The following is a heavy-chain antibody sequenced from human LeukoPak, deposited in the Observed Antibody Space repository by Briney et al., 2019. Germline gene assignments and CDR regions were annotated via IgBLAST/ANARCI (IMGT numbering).Heavy chain of an antibody. Sequence: PGGSLRLSCAASGFTFSSYGMHWVRQAPGKGLEWVAVISYDGSNKYYADSVKGRFTISRDNSKNTLYLQMNSLRAEDTAVYYCAKDSLRFLEWLSTLGWFDPWGQGTLVTVSS. J-gene: IGHJ5*02. CDR1: GFTFSSYG. D-gene: IGHD3-3*01. CDR3: AKDSLRFLEWLSTLGWFDP. CDR2: ISYDGSNK. V-gene: IGHV3-30*18.